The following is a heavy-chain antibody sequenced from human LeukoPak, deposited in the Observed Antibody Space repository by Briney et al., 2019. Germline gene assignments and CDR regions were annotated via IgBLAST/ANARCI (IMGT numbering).Heavy chain of an antibody. D-gene: IGHD6-6*01. Sequence: ASVKVSCKASGYTFTGYYMHWVRQAPGQGLEWMGWINPNSGGTNYAQKFQGWVTMTRDTSTSTVYMELSSLRSEDTAVYYCARDSIAARTFDYWGQGTLVTVSS. CDR1: GYTFTGYY. V-gene: IGHV1-2*04. CDR3: ARDSIAARTFDY. CDR2: INPNSGGT. J-gene: IGHJ4*02.